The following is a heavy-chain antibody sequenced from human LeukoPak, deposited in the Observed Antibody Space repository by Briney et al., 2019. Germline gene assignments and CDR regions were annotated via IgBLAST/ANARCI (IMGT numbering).Heavy chain of an antibody. CDR1: GFTFSSYS. CDR3: ARTAPGIAAVYYYYYYGMDV. Sequence: GGSLRLSCAASGFTFSSYSMNWVRQAPGKGLEWVSSISSSSSYIYYADSVKGRFTISRDNAKNSLYLQMNSLRADDTAVYYCARTAPGIAAVYYYYYYGMDVWGQGTTVTVSS. J-gene: IGHJ6*02. D-gene: IGHD6-13*01. V-gene: IGHV3-21*04. CDR2: ISSSSSYI.